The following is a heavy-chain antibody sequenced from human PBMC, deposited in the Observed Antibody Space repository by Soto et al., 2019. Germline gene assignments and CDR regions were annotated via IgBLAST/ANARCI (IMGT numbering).Heavy chain of an antibody. CDR3: AAGAITIFGVEIPLWFDP. CDR1: GFTFTDSA. Sequence: QMQLVQSGPEVKKPGTSVKVSCRASGFTFTDSAVQWMRQARGQRLEWIGWIVVGSGNTNYAQKFQERVTITRDMSTRTAYMELSRLTSEDTAVYYCAAGAITIFGVEIPLWFDPWGQGTLVTVSS. CDR2: IVVGSGNT. V-gene: IGHV1-58*01. D-gene: IGHD3-3*01. J-gene: IGHJ5*02.